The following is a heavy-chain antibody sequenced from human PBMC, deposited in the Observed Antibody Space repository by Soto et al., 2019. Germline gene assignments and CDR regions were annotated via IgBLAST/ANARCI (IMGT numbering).Heavy chain of an antibody. V-gene: IGHV3-74*01. Sequence: EVQLVESGGGLVQPGGSLRLSCAASGFTSSSYWIHWVRQAPGKGLVWVSRISKDGSSTNYADSVKGRFTISRDNAKNKVYLQMNSQRAEDTAVYYCARDTYYYDSSDHFSAAAFDIWGQGTMVTVSS. CDR1: GFTSSSYW. CDR3: ARDTYYYDSSDHFSAAAFDI. CDR2: ISKDGSST. J-gene: IGHJ3*02. D-gene: IGHD3-22*01.